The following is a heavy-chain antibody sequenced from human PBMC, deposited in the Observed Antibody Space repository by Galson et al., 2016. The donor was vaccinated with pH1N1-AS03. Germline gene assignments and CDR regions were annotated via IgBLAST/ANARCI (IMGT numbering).Heavy chain of an antibody. CDR2: VYPRDSDT. J-gene: IGHJ4*02. CDR3: ARQHSNTYSSPSRY. CDR1: GYDFINYW. V-gene: IGHV5-51*01. D-gene: IGHD6-13*01. Sequence: QSGAEVKKPGESLKISCKASGYDFINYWIGWVRQLPGKGLEWMGVVYPRDSDTRYSTSFQGQVTISVDKSLRTAYLQWGSLKASNTAIYYCARQHSNTYSSPSRYWGQGTLVTVSS.